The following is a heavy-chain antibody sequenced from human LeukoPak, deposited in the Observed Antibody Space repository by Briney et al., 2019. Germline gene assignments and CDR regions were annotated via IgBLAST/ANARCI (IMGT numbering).Heavy chain of an antibody. J-gene: IGHJ4*02. CDR1: GFTFRNYA. CDR3: ARISGGYSYDY. D-gene: IGHD5-18*01. V-gene: IGHV3-23*01. Sequence: GGSLRLSCAASGFTFRNYAMSWVRQAPGKGLEWVSVISGGGGGAYYADSLKGRFTISRDNAKNSLYLQMNSLRAEDTAVYYCARISGGYSYDYWGQGTLVTVSS. CDR2: ISGGGGGA.